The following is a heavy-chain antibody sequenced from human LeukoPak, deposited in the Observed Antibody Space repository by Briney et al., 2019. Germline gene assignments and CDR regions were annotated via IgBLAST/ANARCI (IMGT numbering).Heavy chain of an antibody. CDR1: GGSFSGYY. J-gene: IGHJ3*02. Sequence: PSETLSLTCAVYGGSFSGYYWSWIRQPPGKGLEWIGEINHSGSTNYNPSLKSRVTISVDTSKNQFSLKLSSVTAADTAVYYCARTVTTLGVAFDIWGQGTMVTVSS. CDR3: ARTVTTLGVAFDI. V-gene: IGHV4-34*01. CDR2: INHSGST. D-gene: IGHD4-17*01.